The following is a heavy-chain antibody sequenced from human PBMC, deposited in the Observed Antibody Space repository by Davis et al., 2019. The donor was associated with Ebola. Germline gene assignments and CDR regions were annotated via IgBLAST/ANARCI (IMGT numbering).Heavy chain of an antibody. D-gene: IGHD2-21*02. CDR3: AQRGWARDGDAFDI. CDR1: GYTFTSYA. V-gene: IGHV1-3*01. J-gene: IGHJ3*02. Sequence: ASVKVSCKASGYTFTSYAMHWVRQAPGQRLEWMGWINAGNGNTKYSQKFQGRVTITRDTSASTAYMELSSLRSEDTAVYYCAQRGWARDGDAFDIWGQGTMVTVSS. CDR2: INAGNGNT.